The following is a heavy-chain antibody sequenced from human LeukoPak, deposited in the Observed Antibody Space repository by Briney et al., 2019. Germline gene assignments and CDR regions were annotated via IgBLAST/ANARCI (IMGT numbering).Heavy chain of an antibody. D-gene: IGHD3-9*01. J-gene: IGHJ6*02. CDR1: GFTFSSYS. CDR2: ISSSSSYI. V-gene: IGHV3-21*01. CDR3: ARDPGGFDWFLSYYYYYGMDV. Sequence: RSGGSLRLSCAASGFTFSSYSMNWVRQAPGKGLEWVSSISSSSSYIYYADSVKGRFTISRDNAKNSLYLQMNSLRAEDTAVYYCARDPGGFDWFLSYYYYYGMDVWGQGTTVTVSS.